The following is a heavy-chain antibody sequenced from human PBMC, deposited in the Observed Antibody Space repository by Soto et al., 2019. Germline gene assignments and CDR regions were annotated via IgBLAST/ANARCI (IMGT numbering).Heavy chain of an antibody. D-gene: IGHD4-17*01. J-gene: IGHJ4*02. V-gene: IGHV1-18*01. CDR3: VRDRLTVTGTKRFDY. CDR2: MNTYSGNT. Sequence: QVQLVQSGAEVKKPGASVKVSCKASGYTFTTYGISWVRQAPGLGLEWMGWMNTYSGNTDYAQKFQGRVTMTTDTSTRTAYMDLRSLSSDYTAVYYCVRDRLTVTGTKRFDYWGQGTLVTVSS. CDR1: GYTFTTYG.